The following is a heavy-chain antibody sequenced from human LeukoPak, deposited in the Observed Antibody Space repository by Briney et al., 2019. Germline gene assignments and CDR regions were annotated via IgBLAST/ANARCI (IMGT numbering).Heavy chain of an antibody. J-gene: IGHJ4*02. Sequence: SETLSLTCTVSGGSISSSSYYWGWIRQPPGKGLEWIGSIYYSGSTYYNPSLKSRVTISVDTSKNQFSLKLSSVTAADTAVYYCARVARNYYDSSGYSDYWGQGTLVTVSS. D-gene: IGHD3-22*01. CDR3: ARVARNYYDSSGYSDY. V-gene: IGHV4-39*07. CDR1: GGSISSSSYY. CDR2: IYYSGST.